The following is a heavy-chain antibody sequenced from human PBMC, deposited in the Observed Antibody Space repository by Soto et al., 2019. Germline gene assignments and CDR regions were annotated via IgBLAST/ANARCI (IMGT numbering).Heavy chain of an antibody. J-gene: IGHJ4*02. Sequence: PGGSLRLSCAASGFTFDDYAMHWVRQAPGKGLEWVSGISWNSGSIGYADSVKGRFTISRDNAKNSLYLQMNSLRAEDTALYYCAKDISSSGSHFDYWGQGTLVTVSS. V-gene: IGHV3-9*01. CDR3: AKDISSSGSHFDY. CDR2: ISWNSGSI. CDR1: GFTFDDYA. D-gene: IGHD6-6*01.